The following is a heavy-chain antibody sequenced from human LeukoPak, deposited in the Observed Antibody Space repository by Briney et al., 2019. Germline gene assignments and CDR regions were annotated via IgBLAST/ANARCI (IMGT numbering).Heavy chain of an antibody. CDR3: ARVWGTTASDH. J-gene: IGHJ4*02. CDR2: IKQDGTKK. V-gene: IGHV3-7*01. D-gene: IGHD3-16*01. CDR1: GFTFSSYW. Sequence: GGSLRLSCAASGFTFSSYWMTWVRQAPGKGLEWVANIKQDGTKKYYLASVKGRFTISRDTTKNSLYLQMNSLRAEDTAVYYCARVWGTTASDHWGQGTLVMVSS.